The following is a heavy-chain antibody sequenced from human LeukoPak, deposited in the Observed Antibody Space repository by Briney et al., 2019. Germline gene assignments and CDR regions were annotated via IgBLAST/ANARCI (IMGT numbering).Heavy chain of an antibody. CDR2: IKQDGSEK. CDR1: GFTFNTYW. CDR3: AELGITMIGGV. J-gene: IGHJ6*04. Sequence: GGSLRLSCAASGFTFNTYWMSWVRQAPGKGLEWVAIIKQDGSEKYYVDSVKGRFTISRDNAKNSLYLQMNSLRAEDTAVYYCAELGITMIGGVWGKGTTVTISS. V-gene: IGHV3-7*01. D-gene: IGHD3-10*02.